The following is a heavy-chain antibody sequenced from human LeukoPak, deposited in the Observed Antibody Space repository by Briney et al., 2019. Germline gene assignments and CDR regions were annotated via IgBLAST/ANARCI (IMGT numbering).Heavy chain of an antibody. CDR2: INPSGSST. CDR3: AREGFYGRELFPAFDY. J-gene: IGHJ4*02. CDR1: GDTFTNYY. Sequence: ASVKVSCMASGDTFTNYYIHWVRQAPGQGLEWMGIINPSGSSTSYAQKFQGRVTMTRDTSTSTVNMELSNLRSEDTAVYYCAREGFYGRELFPAFDYWGQGTLVTVSS. V-gene: IGHV1-46*01. D-gene: IGHD3-10*01.